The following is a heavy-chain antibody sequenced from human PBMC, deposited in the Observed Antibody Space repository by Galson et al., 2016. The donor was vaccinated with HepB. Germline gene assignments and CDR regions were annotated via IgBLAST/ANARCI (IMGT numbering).Heavy chain of an antibody. J-gene: IGHJ4*02. D-gene: IGHD3-22*01. V-gene: IGHV3-23*01. CDR3: AILWMYYSDSSDYFTEDH. CDR2: VRASGNGGTT. CDR1: GFTVSTYD. Sequence: SLRLSCAASGFTVSTYDMSWVRQAPGKGLQWVSVVRASGNGGTTHYADSVKVRFTISRDNSKNPLYLQMNSLRAEDTAVYYCAILWMYYSDSSDYFTEDHWGRGTLVTVSS.